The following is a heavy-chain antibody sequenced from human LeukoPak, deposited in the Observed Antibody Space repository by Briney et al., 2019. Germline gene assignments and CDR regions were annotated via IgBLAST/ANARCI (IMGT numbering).Heavy chain of an antibody. J-gene: IGHJ3*01. Sequence: SETLSLTCTVSGGSISSGSYYGSWIRQPAGKGLEWIGRIYTSGSTNYNPSLKSRVTISVDTSQNQFSLKLSSVTAAATAVYYCARDGPRIQHRGTFDLWGLGTMVTVSS. V-gene: IGHV4-61*02. CDR3: ARDGPRIQHRGTFDL. D-gene: IGHD5-18*01. CDR2: IYTSGST. CDR1: GGSISSGSYY.